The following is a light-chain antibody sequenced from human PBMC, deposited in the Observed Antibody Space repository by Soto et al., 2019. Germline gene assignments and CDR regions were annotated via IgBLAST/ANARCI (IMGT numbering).Light chain of an antibody. Sequence: QPVLTQPPSASGTPGQRVTISCSGSSSNIGSNTVNWYQQLPGTAPKLLIYSNNQRPSGVPDRFSGSKSGTSASLAISGLQSEDEADYYCAAWEDSLNVWVFGGGTKVTVL. CDR3: AAWEDSLNVWV. V-gene: IGLV1-44*01. CDR2: SNN. CDR1: SSNIGSNT. J-gene: IGLJ3*02.